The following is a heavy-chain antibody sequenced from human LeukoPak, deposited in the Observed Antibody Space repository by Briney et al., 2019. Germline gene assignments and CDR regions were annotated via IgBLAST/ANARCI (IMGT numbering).Heavy chain of an antibody. V-gene: IGHV3-74*01. J-gene: IGHJ4*02. CDR1: GFTFSSYY. D-gene: IGHD6-19*01. CDR2: ISSDGGST. Sequence: PGGSLRLSCAASGFTFSSYYMYWVRQAPGKGLVSVSRISSDGGSTTYADSVKGRFTISRDNAKNTLYLQMNSLRAEDTAVYCCARDDGSGIDYWGQGTLVTVFS. CDR3: ARDDGSGIDY.